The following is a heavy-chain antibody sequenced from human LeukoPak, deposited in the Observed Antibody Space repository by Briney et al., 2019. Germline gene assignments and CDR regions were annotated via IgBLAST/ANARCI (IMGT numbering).Heavy chain of an antibody. Sequence: GGSLRLSCAASGFIFSTYWMSWVRQAPGKGLEWVANIKQDGGEEHYVDSVKGRFTISRDNAKNSLYLQMNSLRAEDTAVYYCARDKSADYGDSYFDSWGQGIRVTVSS. J-gene: IGHJ4*02. CDR3: ARDKSADYGDSYFDS. CDR1: GFIFSTYW. V-gene: IGHV3-7*01. D-gene: IGHD4-17*01. CDR2: IKQDGGEE.